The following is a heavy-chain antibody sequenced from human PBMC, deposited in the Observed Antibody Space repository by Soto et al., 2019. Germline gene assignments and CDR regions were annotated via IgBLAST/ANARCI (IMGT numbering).Heavy chain of an antibody. J-gene: IGHJ4*02. D-gene: IGHD3-22*01. Sequence: GSLRLSCAASGFTFSSYAMSWVRQAPGKGLEWVSGISGSGGSTYYADSVKGRFTISRDNSKNTLYLQMNSLRAEDTAVYYCAKDRGDSSGYYYFDYWGQGTLVTVSS. CDR2: ISGSGGST. CDR3: AKDRGDSSGYYYFDY. V-gene: IGHV3-23*01. CDR1: GFTFSSYA.